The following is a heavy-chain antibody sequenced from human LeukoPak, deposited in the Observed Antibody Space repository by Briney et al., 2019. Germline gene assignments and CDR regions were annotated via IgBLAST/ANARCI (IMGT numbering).Heavy chain of an antibody. J-gene: IGHJ5*02. CDR3: ARDTTRDNWFDP. V-gene: IGHV1-2*02. Sequence: GASVKVSCKASGYTFTGYYMHWVRQAPGQGLEWMGWINPNSGGTNYAQKFQGRVTMTRDTSISTAYMELNGLRSDDTAVYYCARDTTRDNWFDPWGQGTLVTVSS. CDR2: INPNSGGT. CDR1: GYTFTGYY. D-gene: IGHD1-26*01.